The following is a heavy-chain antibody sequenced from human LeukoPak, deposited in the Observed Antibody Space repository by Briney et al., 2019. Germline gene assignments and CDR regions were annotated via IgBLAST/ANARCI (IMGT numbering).Heavy chain of an antibody. CDR2: ISSSTSYI. J-gene: IGHJ2*01. Sequence: GGSLRLSCAASGFTFSSYSMNWVRQAPGKGLEWVASISSSTSYIYYADSVKGRFTISRDNAKNSLYLQMNSLRDEDTAVYSCASPTGNSSSWYRWYFDLWGRGTLVTVSS. V-gene: IGHV3-21*01. CDR1: GFTFSSYS. CDR3: ASPTGNSSSWYRWYFDL. D-gene: IGHD6-13*01.